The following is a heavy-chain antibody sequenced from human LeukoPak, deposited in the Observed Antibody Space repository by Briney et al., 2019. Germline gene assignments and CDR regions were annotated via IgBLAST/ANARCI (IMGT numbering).Heavy chain of an antibody. CDR2: ISPKSGNT. Sequence: GASVKVSCKASGYSFTNFGITWVRQAPGQGLEWMGWISPKSGNTNFAANLQDRVTMTTDTSTTTAYIELRSLRSDDTAVYYCARDNSAIVVVVADLDYWGQGTLVTVSS. D-gene: IGHD2-15*01. CDR1: GYSFTNFG. CDR3: ARDNSAIVVVVADLDY. J-gene: IGHJ4*02. V-gene: IGHV1-18*04.